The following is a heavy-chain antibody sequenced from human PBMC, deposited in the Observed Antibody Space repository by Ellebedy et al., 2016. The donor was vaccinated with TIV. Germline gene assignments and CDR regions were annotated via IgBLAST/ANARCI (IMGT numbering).Heavy chain of an antibody. J-gene: IGHJ4*02. CDR1: GFTFSDYS. Sequence: PGGSLRLSCTVSGFTFSDYSINWVRQAPGKGLEWISSISTGSYYAYYADSVKGRFTISRDNAKNSVFLQINSLRAEETAIYYCVGGVGWLYDHWGQGTQVTVSS. CDR3: VGGVGWLYDH. D-gene: IGHD3-9*01. CDR2: ISTGSYYA. V-gene: IGHV3-21*04.